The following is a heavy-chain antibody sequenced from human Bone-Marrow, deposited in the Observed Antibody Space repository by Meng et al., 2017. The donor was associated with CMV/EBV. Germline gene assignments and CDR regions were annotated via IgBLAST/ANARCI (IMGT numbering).Heavy chain of an antibody. V-gene: IGHV1-18*01. CDR2: ISAYNGNT. D-gene: IGHD2-2*01. CDR3: ARLYIVVVPAAMGQYNWFDP. J-gene: IGHJ5*02. Sequence: ASVKVSCKASGYTFTSYGISWVRQAPGQGLEWMGWISAYNGNTNYAQKLQGRVTMTTDTSTSTAYMELRSLRSEDTAVYYCARLYIVVVPAAMGQYNWFDPWGQGTLVTVSS. CDR1: GYTFTSYG.